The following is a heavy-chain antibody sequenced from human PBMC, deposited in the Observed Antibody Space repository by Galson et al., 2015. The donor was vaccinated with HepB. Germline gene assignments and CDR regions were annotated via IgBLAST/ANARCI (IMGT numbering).Heavy chain of an antibody. D-gene: IGHD3-3*01. Sequence: SVKVSCKASGSTFTGYYMHWVRQAPGQGLEWMGWINPNSGDTVYAQKFQGRVTMTRDTSISTAYMELSRLRSDDTAIYYCATRSTFGVVISYWGQGTLVTVSS. V-gene: IGHV1-2*02. CDR1: GSTFTGYY. CDR3: ATRSTFGVVISY. J-gene: IGHJ4*02. CDR2: INPNSGDT.